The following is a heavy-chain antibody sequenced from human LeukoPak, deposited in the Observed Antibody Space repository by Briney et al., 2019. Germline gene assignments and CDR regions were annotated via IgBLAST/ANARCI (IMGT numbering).Heavy chain of an antibody. V-gene: IGHV1-46*01. CDR2: INPSGGST. Sequence: ASVKVSCKASGYTFTSYGISWVRQAPGQGLEWMGIINPSGGSTSYAQKFQGRVTMTRDTSTSTVYMELSSLRSEDTAVYYCARVLHDRSALGFFYYYMDVWGKGTTVIVSS. CDR1: GYTFTSYG. J-gene: IGHJ6*03. CDR3: ARVLHDRSALGFFYYYMDV. D-gene: IGHD3-22*01.